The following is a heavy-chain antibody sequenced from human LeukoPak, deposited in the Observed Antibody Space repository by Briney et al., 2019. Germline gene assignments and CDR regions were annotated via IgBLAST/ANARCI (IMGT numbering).Heavy chain of an antibody. D-gene: IGHD2-21*02. CDR1: GFPSSNYV. V-gene: IGHV3-48*02. J-gene: IGHJ4*02. CDR3: ARDSDWAFHY. Sequence: GGSLRLSCAASGFPSSNYVMSWVRQAPGRGLEWVSYINHNGETIYYADSVKGRFTISRDNGKNSLYLQMNSLRDEDTAVYCARDSDWAFHYWGQGTRVTVSS. CDR2: INHNGETI.